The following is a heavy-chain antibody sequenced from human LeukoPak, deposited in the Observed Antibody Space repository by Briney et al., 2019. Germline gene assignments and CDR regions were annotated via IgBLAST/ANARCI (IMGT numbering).Heavy chain of an antibody. CDR3: ARDDCSSTSCYVPRGYFDL. J-gene: IGHJ2*01. Sequence: PGGSLRLSCAASGFTFSSYSMNWVRQAPGKGLDWVSSISSSSRTIYYADSVKGRFPISRDNAKKSLYLQINSLRAEDTAVYYCARDDCSSTSCYVPRGYFDLWGRGTLVTVSS. CDR2: ISSSSRTI. D-gene: IGHD2-2*01. V-gene: IGHV3-48*01. CDR1: GFTFSSYS.